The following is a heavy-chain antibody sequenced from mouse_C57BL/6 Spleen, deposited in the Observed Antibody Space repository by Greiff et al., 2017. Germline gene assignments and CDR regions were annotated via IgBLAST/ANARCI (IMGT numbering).Heavy chain of an antibody. D-gene: IGHD2-4*01. Sequence: VKLMESGAELVKPGASVKISCKASGYAFSSYWMNWVKQRPGKGLEWIGQIYPGDGDTNYNGKFKGKATLTADKSSSTAYMQLSSLTSEDSAVYFCARGRDYDGYFDDWGQGTTLTVAS. CDR1: GYAFSSYW. V-gene: IGHV1-80*01. CDR2: IYPGDGDT. CDR3: ARGRDYDGYFDD. J-gene: IGHJ2*01.